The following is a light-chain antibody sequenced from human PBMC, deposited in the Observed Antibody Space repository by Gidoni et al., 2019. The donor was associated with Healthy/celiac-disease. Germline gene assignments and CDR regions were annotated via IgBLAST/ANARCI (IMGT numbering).Light chain of an antibody. CDR3: MQALQTPRT. V-gene: IGKV2-28*01. CDR2: LGS. CDR1: QSLLHSNGYNY. J-gene: IGKJ2*01. Sequence: DIVMTQSPLSLPVTPGEPASIPCRSSQSLLHSNGYNYLDWYLQKQGQSPQLLIYLGSNRASGVPDRFSGSGSGTDFTLKISRVEAEDVGVYYCMQALQTPRTFGQGTKLEIK.